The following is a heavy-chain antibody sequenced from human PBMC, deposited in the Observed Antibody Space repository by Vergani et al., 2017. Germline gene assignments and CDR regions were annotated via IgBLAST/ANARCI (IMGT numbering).Heavy chain of an antibody. D-gene: IGHD3-22*01. CDR2: INPSGGST. CDR1: GYTFTSYY. CDR3: ARGPSTRYYYDSSGYLPFGY. Sequence: QVQLVQSGAEVKKPGASVKVSCKASGYTFTSYYMHWVRQAPGQGLEWMGIINPSGGSTSYAQKFQGRVTMTRDTSTSTVYMELSSLRSEDTAVYYCARGPSTRYYYDSSGYLPFGYWGQGTLVTVSS. J-gene: IGHJ4*02. V-gene: IGHV1-46*01.